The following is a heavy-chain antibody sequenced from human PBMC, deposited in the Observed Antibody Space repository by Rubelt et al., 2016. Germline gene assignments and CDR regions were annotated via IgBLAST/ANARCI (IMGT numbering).Heavy chain of an antibody. V-gene: IGHV2-5*02. CDR1: GFSLSTSGVG. J-gene: IGHJ5*02. CDR3: AHRRVRYLDNSGRTWAWFDP. CDR2: IYWDDDK. D-gene: IGHD3-10*01. Sequence: QITLKESGPTLVKPTQTLTLTCTFSGFSLSTSGVGVGWIRQPPGKALEWLALIYWDDDKRYSPSLKNRLTITKDTSKNQVVLTMTNMDPVETATYYCAHRRVRYLDNSGRTWAWFDPWGQGTLVTVSS.